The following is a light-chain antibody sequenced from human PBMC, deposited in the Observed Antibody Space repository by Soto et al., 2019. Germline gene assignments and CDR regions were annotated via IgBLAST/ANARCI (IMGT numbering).Light chain of an antibody. V-gene: IGKV4-1*01. CDR2: WAS. CDR3: QQYHSDPIT. J-gene: IGKJ5*01. CDR1: QSVLSNSDNQNY. Sequence: DFVMTQSPDSLAVSLCESATINCKASQSVLSNSDNQNYLAWFQQKSGQPPKLLIYWASTRQSGVPDRFSGSGSATDFTLTISSLQAEDVAVYYCQQYHSDPITFGQGTRLEIK.